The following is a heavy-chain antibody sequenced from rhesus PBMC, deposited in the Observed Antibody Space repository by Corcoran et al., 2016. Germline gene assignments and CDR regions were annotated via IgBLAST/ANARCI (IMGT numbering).Heavy chain of an antibody. CDR2: IGGTSGST. CDR3: ARTLSLDY. V-gene: IGHV4-127*01. Sequence: QVQLQESGPGLVKPSETLSLTCAVSGYSISSGYGWSWIRQPPGKGLEWIGYIGGTSGSTNYNPSRKSRVTISKDTSKNQFSLKLSSVTAADTAVYYCARTLSLDYWGQGVLVTVSS. J-gene: IGHJ4*01. CDR1: GYSISSGYG.